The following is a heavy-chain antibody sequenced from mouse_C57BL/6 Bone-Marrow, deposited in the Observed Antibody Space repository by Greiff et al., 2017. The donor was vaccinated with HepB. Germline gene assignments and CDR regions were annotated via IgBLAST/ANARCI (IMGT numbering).Heavy chain of an antibody. J-gene: IGHJ2*01. CDR2: ISSGSSTI. CDR3: ARNGLGGGDY. V-gene: IGHV5-17*01. CDR1: GFTFSDYG. Sequence: DVMLVESGGGLVKPGGSLKLSCAASGFTFSDYGMHWVRQAPEKGLEWVAYISSGSSTIYYADTVKGRFTISRDNAKNTLFLQMTSLRSEDTAMYYCARNGLGGGDYWGQCTTLTVSS. D-gene: IGHD3-1*01.